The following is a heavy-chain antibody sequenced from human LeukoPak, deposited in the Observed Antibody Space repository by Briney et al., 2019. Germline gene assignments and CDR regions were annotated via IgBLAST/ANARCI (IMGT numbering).Heavy chain of an antibody. D-gene: IGHD1-20*01. CDR1: GFTVSSTY. Sequence: PGGSLRLSCAASGFTVSSTYMNWVRQAPGKGLEWVSVIYSTGSTFYADSVKGRFTISRDNSKNTLYLQMNSLRAEDTAVYYCARGRYNWSYWGQGTVVTVSS. V-gene: IGHV3-53*01. CDR3: ARGRYNWSY. J-gene: IGHJ4*02. CDR2: IYSTGST.